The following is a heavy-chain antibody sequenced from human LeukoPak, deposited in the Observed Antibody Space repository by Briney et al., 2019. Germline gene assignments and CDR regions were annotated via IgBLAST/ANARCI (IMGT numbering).Heavy chain of an antibody. CDR3: ARLPVGATSWTDY. V-gene: IGHV1-46*01. D-gene: IGHD1-26*01. J-gene: IGHJ4*02. Sequence: ASVKVSCKASGYTFTSYYIHWVRQSPGQGLEWVVIINPSGGSTSYAQKFQGRVTMTRDMSTSTVYMELSSLRSEDTAVYYCARLPVGATSWTDYWGQGTLVTVSS. CDR2: INPSGGST. CDR1: GYTFTSYY.